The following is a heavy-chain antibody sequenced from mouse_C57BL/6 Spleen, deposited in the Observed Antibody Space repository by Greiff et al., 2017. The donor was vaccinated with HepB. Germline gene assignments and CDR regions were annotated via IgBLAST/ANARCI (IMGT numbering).Heavy chain of an antibody. V-gene: IGHV1-64*01. D-gene: IGHD1-1*01. CDR3: AGHYGSHYAMDY. J-gene: IGHJ4*01. CDR1: GYTFTSYW. CDR2: IHPNSGST. Sequence: QVQLQQPGAELVKPGASVKLSCKASGYTFTSYWMHWVKQRPGQGLEWIGMIHPNSGSTNYNEKFKSKATLTVDKSSSTAYMQLSSLTSEDSAVYYCAGHYGSHYAMDYWGQGTSVTVSS.